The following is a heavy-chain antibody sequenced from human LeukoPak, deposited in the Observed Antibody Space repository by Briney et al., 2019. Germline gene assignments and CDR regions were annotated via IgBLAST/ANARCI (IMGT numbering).Heavy chain of an antibody. CDR3: ARRWNGYYYYYYMDV. D-gene: IGHD1-1*01. V-gene: IGHV4-34*01. J-gene: IGHJ6*03. CDR1: GGSFSGYY. CDR2: INHSGST. Sequence: PSETLSLTCAVYGGSFSGYYWSWIRQPPGKGLEWIGEINHSGSTNYNPSLKSRVTISVDTSKNQFSLKLSSVTAADTAVYYCARRWNGYYYYYYMDVWGKGTTVTISS.